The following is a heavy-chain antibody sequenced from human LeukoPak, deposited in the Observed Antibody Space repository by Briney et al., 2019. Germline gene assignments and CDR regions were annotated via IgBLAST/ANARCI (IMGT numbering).Heavy chain of an antibody. Sequence: TSETLSLTCTVSGVSISSYYWSWIRQPPGKGLEWIGYIYYSGSTNYNPSLKSRVAISLDTSKNQFSLKLTSVAAADTAVYYCASASYYYYYMDVWGKGTTVTISS. CDR3: ASASYYYYYMDV. J-gene: IGHJ6*03. CDR1: GVSISSYY. CDR2: IYYSGST. V-gene: IGHV4-59*01.